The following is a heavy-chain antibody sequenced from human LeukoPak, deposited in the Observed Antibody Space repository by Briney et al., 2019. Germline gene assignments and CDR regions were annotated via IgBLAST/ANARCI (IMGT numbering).Heavy chain of an antibody. J-gene: IGHJ4*02. D-gene: IGHD3-3*01. CDR1: GYTFTSYD. CDR3: ARGVPYYDFWSGYYRGPCYFDY. CDR2: MNPNSGNT. Sequence: ASVKVSCKASGYTFTSYDINWVRQATGQGLEWMGWMNPNSGNTGYAQKFQGRVTMTRNTSISTAYMELSSLRSEDMAVYYCARGVPYYDFWSGYYRGPCYFDYWGQGTLVTVSS. V-gene: IGHV1-8*01.